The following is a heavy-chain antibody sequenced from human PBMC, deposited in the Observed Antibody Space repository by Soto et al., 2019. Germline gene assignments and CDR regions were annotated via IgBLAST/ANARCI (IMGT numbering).Heavy chain of an antibody. J-gene: IGHJ5*02. Sequence: SETLSLTCIVSGGSVSNDACYWSWIRPPTGKGLEWIGYSYYSGSTNYNPSLKSRVTISVDTCKNQFSLKLSSVTAAGTAVYYCARHGRSDGDYVLVTDNWFDPWGQGTLVTVSS. CDR2: SYYSGST. V-gene: IGHV4-61*08. D-gene: IGHD4-17*01. CDR3: ARHGRSDGDYVLVTDNWFDP. CDR1: GGSVSNDACY.